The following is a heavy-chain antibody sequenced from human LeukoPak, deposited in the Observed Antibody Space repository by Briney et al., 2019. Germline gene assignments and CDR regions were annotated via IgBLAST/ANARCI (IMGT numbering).Heavy chain of an antibody. V-gene: IGHV3-30*02. J-gene: IGHJ4*02. CDR3: AKDERYFDWLPLDY. D-gene: IGHD3-9*01. CDR2: IRYDGSNK. Sequence: GGSLRLSCAASGFTFSSDGMHWVRQAPGKGLEWVAFIRYDGSNKYYADSVKGRFTISRDNSKNTLYLQMNSLRAEDTAVYYCAKDERYFDWLPLDYWGQGTLVTVSS. CDR1: GFTFSSDG.